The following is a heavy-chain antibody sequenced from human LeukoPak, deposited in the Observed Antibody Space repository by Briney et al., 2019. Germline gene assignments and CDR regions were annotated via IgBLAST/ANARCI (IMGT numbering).Heavy chain of an antibody. J-gene: IGHJ4*02. V-gene: IGHV3-48*04. CDR3: ARVDSSGYGTDFDY. Sequence: GGSLRLSCAASGFTFSSYSMNWVRQAPGKGLEWVAYISSSGSTIYYADSVKGRFTISRDNAKNSLYLQMNSLRAEDTAVYYCARVDSSGYGTDFDYWGQGTLVTVSS. CDR1: GFTFSSYS. D-gene: IGHD3-22*01. CDR2: ISSSGSTI.